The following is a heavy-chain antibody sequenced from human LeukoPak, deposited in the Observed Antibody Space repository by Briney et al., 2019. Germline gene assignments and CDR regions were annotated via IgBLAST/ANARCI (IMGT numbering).Heavy chain of an antibody. Sequence: PGGSLRLSCAASGFTFSSYGVSWVRQAPGKGLQWVSSISDSGTSTYYADSVKGRFTISRDNSKNILYLQMSSLRVEDTAVYYCAKDRGRVTGFDCWGQGTLVTVSS. J-gene: IGHJ4*02. CDR1: GFTFSSYG. CDR3: AKDRGRVTGFDC. V-gene: IGHV3-23*01. D-gene: IGHD5-18*01. CDR2: ISDSGTST.